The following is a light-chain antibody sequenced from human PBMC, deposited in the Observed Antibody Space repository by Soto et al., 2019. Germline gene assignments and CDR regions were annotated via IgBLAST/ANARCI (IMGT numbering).Light chain of an antibody. V-gene: IGKV1-5*01. CDR1: QSISSW. CDR2: DAS. CDR3: QQYNSVLT. J-gene: IGKJ4*01. Sequence: DIQMTQSPSTLSASVGDSVTITCRASQSISSWLAWYQQKPGKAPKLLIYDASSLESGVPSRFSGSGSGTEFTLTISSLQPDDFATYYCQQYNSVLTFGGGTKVEIK.